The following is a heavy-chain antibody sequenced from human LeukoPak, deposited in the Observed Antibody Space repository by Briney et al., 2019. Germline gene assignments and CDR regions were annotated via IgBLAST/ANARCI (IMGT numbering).Heavy chain of an antibody. CDR1: GGSISSSSYY. CDR3: ARDLSYYYDSSGGPFDY. CDR2: IYYSGST. J-gene: IGHJ4*02. V-gene: IGHV4-39*07. Sequence: KPSETLSLTCTVSGGSISSSSYYWGWIRQPPGKGLEWIGSIYYSGSTYYNPSLKGRVTISVDTSKNQFSLKLSSVTAADTAVYYCARDLSYYYDSSGGPFDYWGQGTLVTVSS. D-gene: IGHD3-22*01.